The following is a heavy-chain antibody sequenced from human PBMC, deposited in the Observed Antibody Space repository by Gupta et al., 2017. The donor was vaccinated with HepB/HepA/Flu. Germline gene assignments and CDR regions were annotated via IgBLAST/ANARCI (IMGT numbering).Heavy chain of an antibody. CDR3: ARTAGCGETYDAFDI. Sequence: QVQLQQWGAGLLKPSETLSLTCAVYGGSFSGYYWSWIRQPPGKGLEWIGEINHSGSTNYNPALKSRVTISVDTAKNQFSRKLSSVTAADTAVYYCARTAGCGETYDAFDIWGQGTMVTVSS. D-gene: IGHD3-10*01. CDR1: GGSFSGYY. CDR2: INHSGST. V-gene: IGHV4-34*01. J-gene: IGHJ3*02.